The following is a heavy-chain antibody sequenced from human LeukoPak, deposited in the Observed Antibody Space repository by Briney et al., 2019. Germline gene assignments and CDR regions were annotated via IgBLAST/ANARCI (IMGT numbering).Heavy chain of an antibody. CDR1: GGSFSGYY. V-gene: IGHV4-34*01. J-gene: IGHJ6*03. Sequence: PSETLSLTCAVYGGSFSGYYWSWIRQPPGKGLEWIGEINHSGSTNYNPSPKSRVTISVDTSKNQFSLKLSSVTAADTAVYYCAREATLYDFWSGHYRGYYYYMDVWGKGTTVTVSS. CDR2: INHSGST. D-gene: IGHD3-3*01. CDR3: AREATLYDFWSGHYRGYYYYMDV.